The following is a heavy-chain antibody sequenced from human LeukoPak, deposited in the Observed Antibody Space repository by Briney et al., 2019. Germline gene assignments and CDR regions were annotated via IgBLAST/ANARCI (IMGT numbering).Heavy chain of an antibody. V-gene: IGHV3-30*04. CDR1: GFTFSSYA. D-gene: IGHD5-18*01. CDR2: ISYDGSNK. Sequence: GGSLRLSCAASGFTFSSYAMHWVRQAPGKGLEWVAVISYDGSNKYCADSVKGRFTISRDNSKNTLYLQMNSLRAEDTAVYYCARAAYSYGYGGFDPWGQGTLVTVSS. J-gene: IGHJ5*02. CDR3: ARAAYSYGYGGFDP.